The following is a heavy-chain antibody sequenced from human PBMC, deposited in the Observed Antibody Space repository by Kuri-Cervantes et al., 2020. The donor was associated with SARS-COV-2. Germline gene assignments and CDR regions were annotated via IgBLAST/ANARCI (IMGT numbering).Heavy chain of an antibody. CDR3: AVYSSSPYYYYMDV. D-gene: IGHD6-13*01. J-gene: IGHJ6*03. V-gene: IGHV4-38-2*02. Sequence: SETLSLTCTVSGYSISSGYYWGWIRQPPGEGLEWIGSIYHSGSTYYNPSLKSRVTISVDTSKNQFSLKLSSVTAADTAVYYCAVYSSSPYYYYMDVWGKGTTVTVSS. CDR1: GYSISSGYY. CDR2: IYHSGST.